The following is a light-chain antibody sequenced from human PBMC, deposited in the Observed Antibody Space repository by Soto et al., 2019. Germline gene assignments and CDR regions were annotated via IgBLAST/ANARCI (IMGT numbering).Light chain of an antibody. CDR2: GAS. V-gene: IGKV3-20*01. CDR3: QQFGSPFT. J-gene: IGKJ3*01. Sequence: EIVLTQSPGTLSLSPGERATLSCRASQSVSSSYLAWYQHKPGQAPRLLIYGASTRATAIPDRFSGSGSGTDLTLTISRLEPEDFAVYFCQQFGSPFTFGPGTKVDLK. CDR1: QSVSSSY.